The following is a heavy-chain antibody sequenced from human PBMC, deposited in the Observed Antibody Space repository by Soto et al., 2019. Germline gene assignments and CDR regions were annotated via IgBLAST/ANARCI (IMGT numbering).Heavy chain of an antibody. CDR2: IKSKTDGGTT. Sequence: EVQLVESGGGLVKPGGSLRLSCAASGFTFSNAGMNWFRQAPGKGLEWVGRIKSKTDGGTTDYAAPVKGRFTISRDDSKNTLYLQMNSLKTEDTAVYYCTRIRRVTTFDYWGQGTLVTVSS. CDR3: TRIRRVTTFDY. CDR1: GFTFSNAG. J-gene: IGHJ4*02. D-gene: IGHD2-21*02. V-gene: IGHV3-15*07.